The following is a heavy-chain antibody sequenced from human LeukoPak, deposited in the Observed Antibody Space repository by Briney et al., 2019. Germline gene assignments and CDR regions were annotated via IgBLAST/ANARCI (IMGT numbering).Heavy chain of an antibody. CDR1: GGSISSSSYY. V-gene: IGHV4-39*01. D-gene: IGHD3-10*01. CDR3: ASVRRGFGESSKYYSYYYMDV. Sequence: ETLSLTCTVSGGSISSSSYYWGWIRQPPGKGLEWIANIYYSGSTYYNPSLKSRVTISVDTSKNQLSLKLSAVTAADTAVYYCASVRRGFGESSKYYSYYYMDVWGNGTTVPIS. CDR2: IYYSGST. J-gene: IGHJ6*03.